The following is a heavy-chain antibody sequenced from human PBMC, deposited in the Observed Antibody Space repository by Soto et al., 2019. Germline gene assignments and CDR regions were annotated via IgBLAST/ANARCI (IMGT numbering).Heavy chain of an antibody. D-gene: IGHD3-22*01. CDR2: INPNSGGA. CDR3: AHRLHSLPYYNGGMDV. Sequence: VKVSCNASGYTFTGYYIHWVRQAPGPGLEWMGWINPNSGGANSAQKFQGRVTMTRDLSLSTAYMERTRLTSDDTAVYYCAHRLHSLPYYNGGMDVWGQGTTVTLSS. J-gene: IGHJ6*02. CDR1: GYTFTGYY. V-gene: IGHV1-2*02.